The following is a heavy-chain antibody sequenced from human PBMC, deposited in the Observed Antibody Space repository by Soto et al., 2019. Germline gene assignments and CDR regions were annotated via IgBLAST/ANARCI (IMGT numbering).Heavy chain of an antibody. V-gene: IGHV2-5*02. CDR3: ALTYYGSGSYYNGRWFDP. Sequence: QITLKESGPTLVKPTQTLTLTCTFSGFSLSTSGVGVGWIRQPPGKALEWLALIYWDDDKRYSPSLKSRLTITKDTSKNQVVLTMTNMDPVDTATYYCALTYYGSGSYYNGRWFDPWGQGTLVTVSS. CDR1: GFSLSTSGVG. J-gene: IGHJ5*02. D-gene: IGHD3-10*01. CDR2: IYWDDDK.